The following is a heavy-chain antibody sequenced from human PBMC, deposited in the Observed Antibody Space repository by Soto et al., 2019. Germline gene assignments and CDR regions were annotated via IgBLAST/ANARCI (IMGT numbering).Heavy chain of an antibody. CDR1: GFNFSNHW. Sequence: GGSLRLSCAASGFNFSNHWMHWVRQRPAEGLVWVSRITSDGKSKAYAESVKGRFAISRDNAKNTRYLQMSGLTAEDTAVYYCARESGDWPLNWFDPWGQGTLVTVSS. CDR3: ARESGDWPLNWFDP. CDR2: ITSDGKSK. V-gene: IGHV3-74*01. D-gene: IGHD2-21*02. J-gene: IGHJ5*02.